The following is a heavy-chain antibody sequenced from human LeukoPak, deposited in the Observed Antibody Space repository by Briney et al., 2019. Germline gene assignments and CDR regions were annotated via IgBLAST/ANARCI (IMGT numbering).Heavy chain of an antibody. D-gene: IGHD3-3*01. V-gene: IGHV3-53*01. J-gene: IGHJ4*02. CDR1: GFSFSDTW. CDR3: ARSITIFGVVSTNFDY. Sequence: PGGSLRLSCAASGFSFSDTWMNWVRQAPGKGLEWVSVIYSGGSTYYADSVKGRFTISRDNSKNTLYLQMNSLRAEDTAVYYCARSITIFGVVSTNFDYWGQGTLVTVSS. CDR2: IYSGGST.